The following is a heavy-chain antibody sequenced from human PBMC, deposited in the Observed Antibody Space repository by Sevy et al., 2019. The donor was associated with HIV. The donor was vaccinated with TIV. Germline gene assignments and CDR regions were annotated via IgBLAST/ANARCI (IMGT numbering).Heavy chain of an antibody. CDR1: GFTFSSYS. Sequence: GGSLRLSCAASGFTFSSYSMNWVRQAPGKGLEWVSSISSSSSYIYYADSVKGRFTISRDNAKNSLYLQMNSLRAEDTAVYYCARGRNDFWNGSTVHYYYGMDVWGQGTTVTVSS. CDR3: ARGRNDFWNGSTVHYYYGMDV. D-gene: IGHD3-3*01. CDR2: ISSSSSYI. V-gene: IGHV3-21*01. J-gene: IGHJ6*02.